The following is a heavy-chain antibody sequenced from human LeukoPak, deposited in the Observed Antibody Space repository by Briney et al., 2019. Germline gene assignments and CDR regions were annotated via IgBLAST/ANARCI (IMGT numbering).Heavy chain of an antibody. D-gene: IGHD3-16*01. CDR2: ISSSGRTI. CDR1: GFTFSSYE. J-gene: IGHJ3*02. V-gene: IGHV3-48*03. Sequence: GGSLTLSCAASGFTFSSYEMNWVGQAPGKGREWVGYISSSGRTIYYVDSVKGRLTIHRDNNKNSLYLQMNSLRAEDTAVYYCARRGDYGSAFDIWGQGTMVTVSS. CDR3: ARRGDYGSAFDI.